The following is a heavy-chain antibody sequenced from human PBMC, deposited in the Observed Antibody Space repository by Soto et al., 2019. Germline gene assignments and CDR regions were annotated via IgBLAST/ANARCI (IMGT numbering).Heavy chain of an antibody. D-gene: IGHD2-8*01. CDR3: AIDTMLSYYYGMDV. CDR1: GFTFSSYG. CDR2: IWYDGSNK. V-gene: IGHV3-33*01. J-gene: IGHJ6*02. Sequence: PVGSLRLSCAASGFTFSSYGMHWVRQAPGKGLEWVAVIWYDGSNKYYADSVKGRFTISRDNSKNTLYLQMNSLRAEDTAVYYCAIDTMLSYYYGMDVWGQGTTVTV.